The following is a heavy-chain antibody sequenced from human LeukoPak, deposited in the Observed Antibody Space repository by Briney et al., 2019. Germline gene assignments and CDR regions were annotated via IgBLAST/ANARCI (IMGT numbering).Heavy chain of an antibody. V-gene: IGHV3-48*03. CDR1: GFTFSSYE. Sequence: PGGSLRLSCAASGFTFSSYEMNWVRQAPGKGLGWVSYISGSGNTITYADSVMGRFTVSRDNAKDSLYLQMNSLRAEDTAVYYCVRFGDYGRFDYWGQGTLVIVSS. J-gene: IGHJ4*02. CDR2: ISGSGNTI. D-gene: IGHD4-17*01. CDR3: VRFGDYGRFDY.